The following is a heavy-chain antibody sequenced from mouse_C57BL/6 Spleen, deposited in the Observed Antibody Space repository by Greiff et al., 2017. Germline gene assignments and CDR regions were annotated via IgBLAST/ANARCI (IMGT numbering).Heavy chain of an antibody. D-gene: IGHD1-1*01. CDR3: TRERYYGSSYGYAMDY. CDR1: GFTFSSYA. CDR2: ISSGGDYI. Sequence: EVMLVESGEGLVKPGGSLKLSCAASGFTFSSYAMSWVRQTPEKRLEWVAYISSGGDYIYYADTVKGRFTISRDNARNTLYLQMSSLKSEDTAMYYCTRERYYGSSYGYAMDYWGQGTSVTVSS. V-gene: IGHV5-9-1*02. J-gene: IGHJ4*01.